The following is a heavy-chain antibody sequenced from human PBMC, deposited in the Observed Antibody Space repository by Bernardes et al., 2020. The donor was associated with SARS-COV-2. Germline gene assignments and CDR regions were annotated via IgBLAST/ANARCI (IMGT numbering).Heavy chain of an antibody. CDR2: IYSSGTS. D-gene: IGHD2-21*01. V-gene: IGHV4-39*01. J-gene: IGHJ6*02. CDR1: GASIRSSNYY. Sequence: SENLSLTCTVSGASIRSSNYYWGWLLQSPGKGLEWIGSIYSSGTSYYNPSLQSRVRASVDTSKSQVSLRLSFGTAADTAGYYCAGSSCGIDCYIGGLRSWDYGMDVWGQGTTVTVSS. CDR3: AGSSCGIDCYIGGLRSWDYGMDV.